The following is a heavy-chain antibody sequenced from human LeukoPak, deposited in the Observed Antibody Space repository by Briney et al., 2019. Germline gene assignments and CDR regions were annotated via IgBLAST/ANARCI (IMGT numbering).Heavy chain of an antibody. J-gene: IGHJ4*02. D-gene: IGHD2-21*01. CDR3: ARSRYCGGDCYLLWDY. CDR2: ISAYNGNT. V-gene: IGHV1-18*01. CDR1: GYTFTSYG. Sequence: GASVKVSCKASGYTFTSYGISWVRQAPGQGLEWMGWISAYNGNTNYAQKLLGRVTMTTDTSTSTAYMELRSLRSDDTAVYYCARSRYCGGDCYLLWDYWGQGTLVTVSS.